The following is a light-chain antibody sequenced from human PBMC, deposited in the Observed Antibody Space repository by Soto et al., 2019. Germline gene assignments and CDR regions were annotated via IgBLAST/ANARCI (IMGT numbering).Light chain of an antibody. CDR2: GAS. V-gene: IGKV3D-20*02. Sequence: IALRQSPGSLSLSPGERSTLARTASQSVTSNFLAWYRQKPGQAPRLLIYGASSRATGIPDRFSGSGSGTDFTLTISRLVPEDFAVYYCQQRSNWPMTFDQGTRLEIK. CDR3: QQRSNWPMT. J-gene: IGKJ5*01. CDR1: QSVTSNF.